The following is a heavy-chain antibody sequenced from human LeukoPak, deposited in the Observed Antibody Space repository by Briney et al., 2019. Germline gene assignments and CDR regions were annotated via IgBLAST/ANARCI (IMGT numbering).Heavy chain of an antibody. CDR1: GFTFSSSY. CDR3: ARSYTHYDFWSGYTYQNYFDP. D-gene: IGHD3-3*01. V-gene: IGHV3-53*01. Sequence: GGSLGLSCAASGFTFSSSYISWVRQAPGKGLEWVSVIYAGDSTYYADSVTGRFIISRDNSKNTVYLQMDSLRAEDTAVYYCARSYTHYDFWSGYTYQNYFDPWGQGTLVTVSS. CDR2: IYAGDST. J-gene: IGHJ5*02.